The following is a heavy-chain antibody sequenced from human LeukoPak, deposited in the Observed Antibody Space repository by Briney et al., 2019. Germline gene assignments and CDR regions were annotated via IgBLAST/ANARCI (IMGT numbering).Heavy chain of an antibody. J-gene: IGHJ5*02. CDR1: GFTFSTYA. V-gene: IGHV3-23*01. CDR2: INGGGVST. CDR3: AKQQQRGKFDP. Sequence: PGGSLRLSCAASGFTFSTYAMSWVRQAPGKGLEWVSSINGGGVSTHYADSVKGRFTLSRDNSKNMLYLQMNSLRAEDTAVYYCAKQQQRGKFDPWGQGTLVTVSS. D-gene: IGHD6-13*01.